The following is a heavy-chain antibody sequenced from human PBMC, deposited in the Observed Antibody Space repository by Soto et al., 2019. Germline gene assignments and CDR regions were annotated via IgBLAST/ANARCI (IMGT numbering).Heavy chain of an antibody. V-gene: IGHV4-39*01. Sequence: SETLSLTCTVSGGSISSSSYYWGWIRQPPGKGLEWIGSIYYSGSTYYNPSLKSRVTISVDTSKNQFSLKLSSVTAADTAVYYCATLYYDILTGYQLEPPFDYWGQGTLVTVSS. J-gene: IGHJ4*02. CDR2: IYYSGST. CDR3: ATLYYDILTGYQLEPPFDY. D-gene: IGHD3-9*01. CDR1: GGSISSSSYY.